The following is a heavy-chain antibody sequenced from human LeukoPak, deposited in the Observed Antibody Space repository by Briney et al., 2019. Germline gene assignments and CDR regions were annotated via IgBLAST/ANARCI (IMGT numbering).Heavy chain of an antibody. V-gene: IGHV3-30*18. D-gene: IGHD3-16*02. J-gene: IGHJ4*02. CDR1: GFTFSSYG. Sequence: GRSLRLSCAASGFTFSSYGMHWVRQAPGKGLEWVAVISYDGSNKYYAGSVKGRFTISRDNSKNTLYLQMNSLRAEDTAVYYCAKDSSLYFDYWGQGTLVTVSS. CDR3: AKDSSLYFDY. CDR2: ISYDGSNK.